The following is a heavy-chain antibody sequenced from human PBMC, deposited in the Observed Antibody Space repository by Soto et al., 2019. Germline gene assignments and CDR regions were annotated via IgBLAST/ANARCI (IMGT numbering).Heavy chain of an antibody. D-gene: IGHD2-15*01. CDR1: GFTFSIYG. J-gene: IGHJ6*02. V-gene: IGHV3-33*06. CDR3: AKEESSCYGYYGMDV. Sequence: LRLSCAASGFTFSIYGMHWVRQAPGKGLEWVAVIWCDGSNKYYADSVKGRFTISRDNSKNTVYLQMNSLRVEDTAVYYCAKEESSCYGYYGMDVWGQGTTVTVSS. CDR2: IWCDGSNK.